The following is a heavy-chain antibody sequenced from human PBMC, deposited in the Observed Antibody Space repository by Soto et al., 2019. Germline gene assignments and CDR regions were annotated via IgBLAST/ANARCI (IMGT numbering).Heavy chain of an antibody. CDR3: ARGGEADDYIWGSYHYYMDV. V-gene: IGHV3-33*01. CDR2: IWYDGSNK. D-gene: IGHD3-16*02. Sequence: QVQLVESGGGVVQPGRSLRLSCAASGFTFSSYGMHWVRQAPGKGLEWVAVIWYDGSNKYYADSVKGRFTISRDNSKNTLYLQMNSLRAEDTAVYYCARGGEADDYIWGSYHYYMDVWGKGTTVTVSS. J-gene: IGHJ6*03. CDR1: GFTFSSYG.